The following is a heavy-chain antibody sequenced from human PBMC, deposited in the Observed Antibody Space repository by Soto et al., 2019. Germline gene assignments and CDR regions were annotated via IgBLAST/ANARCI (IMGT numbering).Heavy chain of an antibody. V-gene: IGHV3-23*01. CDR2: ISGSGGST. CDR3: AKDSSLFYCSSTSCYYDY. D-gene: IGHD2-2*01. J-gene: IGHJ4*02. Sequence: EVQLLESGGGLVQPGGSLRLSCAASGFTFSSYAMSWVRQAPGKGLEWVSAISGSGGSTYYADSVKGRFTISRDNXXXXXXXXXNSLRAEDTAVYYCAKDSSLFYCSSTSCYYDYWGQGTLVTVSS. CDR1: GFTFSSYA.